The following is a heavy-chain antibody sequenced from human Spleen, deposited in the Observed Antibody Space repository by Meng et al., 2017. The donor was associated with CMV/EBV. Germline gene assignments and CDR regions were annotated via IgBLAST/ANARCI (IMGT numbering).Heavy chain of an antibody. D-gene: IGHD2-21*01. J-gene: IGHJ4*02. V-gene: IGHV4-34*01. CDR3: ARGGNIVRSLALPFDY. Sequence: GGSLTEYYWSWIRQSPGKGMEWIGEINHYGSFNYNPSLRSRVTISRDKSQNTFSLKLSSVTAADTAVYYCARGGNIVRSLALPFDYWGQGTLVTVSS. CDR1: GGSLTEYY. CDR2: INHYGSF.